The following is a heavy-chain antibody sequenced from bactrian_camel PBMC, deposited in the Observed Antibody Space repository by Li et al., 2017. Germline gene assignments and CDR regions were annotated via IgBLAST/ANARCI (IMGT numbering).Heavy chain of an antibody. D-gene: IGHD2*01. Sequence: DVQLVESGGGSAQPGGSLRLSCAASGYTSVSWCMGWFRQTPGKEREPVAYMYTATARTYYPDSVKGRFTVSHDTLKNTLYLQMNNLEPEDTALYYCAAAAVGQWSCSWPASGGYSVWGQGTQVTVSS. J-gene: IGHJ4*01. CDR3: AAAAVGQWSCSWPASGGYSV. V-gene: IGHV3S31*01. CDR1: GYTSVSWC. CDR2: MYTATART.